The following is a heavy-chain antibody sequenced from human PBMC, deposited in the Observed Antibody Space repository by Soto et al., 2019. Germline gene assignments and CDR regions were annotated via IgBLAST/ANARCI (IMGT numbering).Heavy chain of an antibody. CDR3: ARGISTTRYYYYYGMDV. J-gene: IGHJ6*02. D-gene: IGHD2-2*01. CDR2: MSAYNGNT. CDR1: GYTFTSYG. V-gene: IGHV1-18*01. Sequence: ASVKVSCKASGYTFTSYGISWVRQAPGQGLEWMGWMSAYNGNTNYAQKLQGRVTLTTDTSTSTVYMELSSLGSEDTAVYYCARGISTTRYYYYYGMDVWGQGTTVTVSS.